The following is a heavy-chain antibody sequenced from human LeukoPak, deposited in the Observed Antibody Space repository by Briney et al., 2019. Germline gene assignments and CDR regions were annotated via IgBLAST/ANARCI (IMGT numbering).Heavy chain of an antibody. CDR2: INWNGGST. V-gene: IGHV3-20*04. D-gene: IGHD6-13*01. Sequence: GGSLRLSCAASGFTFSSYEMNWVRQAPGKGLEWVSGINWNGGSTGYADSVKGRFTISRDNAKNSLYLQMNSLRAEDTALYYCARGDSSSWDYRFGYYYYYMDVWGKGTTVTVSS. CDR3: ARGDSSSWDYRFGYYYYYMDV. J-gene: IGHJ6*03. CDR1: GFTFSSYE.